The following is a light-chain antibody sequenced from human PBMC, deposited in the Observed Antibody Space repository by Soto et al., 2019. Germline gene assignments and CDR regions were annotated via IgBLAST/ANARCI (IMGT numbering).Light chain of an antibody. CDR2: AAS. CDR1: QGISNY. J-gene: IGKJ1*01. CDR3: QQSYSTPRT. Sequence: IQMTQSPSSLSASVGDRVTITSRASQGISNYLNWYQQKPGKAPKLLIYAASSLQSGVPSRFSGSGSGTDFTLTISSLQPEDFATYYCQQSYSTPRTFGQGTKVDIK. V-gene: IGKV1-39*01.